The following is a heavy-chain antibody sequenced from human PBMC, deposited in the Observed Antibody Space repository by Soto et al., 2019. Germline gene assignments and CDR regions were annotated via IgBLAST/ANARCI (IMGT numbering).Heavy chain of an antibody. D-gene: IGHD3-22*01. Sequence: GESLKISCKGSGYSFTSYWIGWVRPMPGKGLEWMGIIYPGDSDTRYSPSLQGQVTISADKSISTAYLQWSSLKASDTAMYYCARGYYDSSVFLAYWGQGTLVTVSS. V-gene: IGHV5-51*01. J-gene: IGHJ4*02. CDR2: IYPGDSDT. CDR1: GYSFTSYW. CDR3: ARGYYDSSVFLAY.